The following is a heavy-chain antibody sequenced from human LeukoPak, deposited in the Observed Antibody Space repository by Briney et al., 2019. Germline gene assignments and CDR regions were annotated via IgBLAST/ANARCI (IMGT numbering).Heavy chain of an antibody. Sequence: GGSLRLSCVFTGFTFCSYAMSWVRQARGKGVEWVSSLSGSGGSTYYADSVKGRFTISRDNSKNTLYLQMNSLRVEDTAVYYCAKDPHTGYSFAYWGQGTLVTVSS. CDR2: LSGSGGST. CDR1: GFTFCSYA. CDR3: AKDPHTGYSFAY. D-gene: IGHD5-18*01. J-gene: IGHJ4*02. V-gene: IGHV3-23*01.